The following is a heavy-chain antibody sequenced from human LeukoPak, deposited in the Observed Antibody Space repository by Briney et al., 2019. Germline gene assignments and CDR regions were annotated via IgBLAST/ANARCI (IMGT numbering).Heavy chain of an antibody. V-gene: IGHV1-69*04. CDR2: IIPIFDEA. D-gene: IGHD5-24*01. Sequence: SVKVSCKAVRGTFSNYVISWVRQAPGQGLEWMGRIIPIFDEAIYAQKFRDRVIITADKSTSTAYTELSNLRSEDTAVYYCERRPERWPQNHRTLDNWGQGTLVTVSS. CDR3: ERRPERWPQNHRTLDN. J-gene: IGHJ4*02. CDR1: RGTFSNYV.